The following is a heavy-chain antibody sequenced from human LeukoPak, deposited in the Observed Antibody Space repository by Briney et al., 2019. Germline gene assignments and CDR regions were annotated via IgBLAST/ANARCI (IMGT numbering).Heavy chain of an antibody. CDR1: GFTFDDYG. Sequence: SGGSLRLSCAASGFTFDDYGMSWVRQAPGKGLEWVSGINWNGGSTAYADSVKGRFTISRDNAKNSLYLQMNSLRAEDTAFYYCARDLRGSSSSQLATFDYWGQGTLVTVSS. D-gene: IGHD6-6*01. CDR2: INWNGGST. CDR3: ARDLRGSSSSQLATFDY. V-gene: IGHV3-20*04. J-gene: IGHJ4*02.